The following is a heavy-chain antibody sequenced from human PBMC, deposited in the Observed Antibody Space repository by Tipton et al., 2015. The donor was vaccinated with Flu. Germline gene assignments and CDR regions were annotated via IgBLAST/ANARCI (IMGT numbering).Heavy chain of an antibody. V-gene: IGHV4-38-2*02. Sequence: TLSLTCSVSGDSIDSRYFWGWIRQPPGKGLEWIGNVHQTGTTYYNASLRSRVTIAVDRPKNQFSLRLTSVTAADTAVYYCAKDRSARPEVGLDCWGHGTPVTVSS. D-gene: IGHD6-6*01. J-gene: IGHJ4*01. CDR3: AKDRSARPEVGLDC. CDR2: VHQTGTT. CDR1: GDSIDSRYF.